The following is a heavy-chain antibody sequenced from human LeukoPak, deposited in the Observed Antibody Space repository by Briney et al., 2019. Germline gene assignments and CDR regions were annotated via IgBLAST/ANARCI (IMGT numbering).Heavy chain of an antibody. CDR1: GGSFSSYY. CDR2: INHSGST. D-gene: IGHD2-2*02. V-gene: IGHV4-34*01. CDR3: ESERGDCSSNSCYTGWFDP. J-gene: IGHJ5*02. Sequence: SETLSLTCAVYGGSFSSYYWSWIRQPPGKGLEWIGEINHSGSTNYNPSLKSRVTISLDTSKNQFSLKLSSVTAADTAVYYCESERGDCSSNSCYTGWFDPWGQGILVTVSS.